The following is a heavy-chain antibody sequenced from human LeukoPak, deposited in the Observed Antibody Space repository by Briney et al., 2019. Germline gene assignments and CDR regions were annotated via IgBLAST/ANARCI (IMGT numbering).Heavy chain of an antibody. J-gene: IGHJ6*03. CDR1: GGSFSGYY. CDR2: INHSGST. CDR3: ARLGYYGSGSYPRMDV. Sequence: SETLSLTCAVYGGSFSGYYWSWIRQPPGKGLEWIGEINHSGSTNYNPSLKSRVTISVDTSKNQLSLKLSSVTAADTAVYYCARLGYYGSGSYPRMDVWGKGTTVTISS. D-gene: IGHD3-10*01. V-gene: IGHV4-34*01.